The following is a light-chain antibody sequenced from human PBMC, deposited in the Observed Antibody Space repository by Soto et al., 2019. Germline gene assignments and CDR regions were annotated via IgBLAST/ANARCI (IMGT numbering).Light chain of an antibody. CDR2: DVS. CDR3: SSYTSSSTSV. V-gene: IGLV2-14*01. J-gene: IGLJ1*01. Sequence: QSALTQPASVSGSPGQSITISCTGTSSDVGGYNYVSWYQQHPGKAPKLMIYDVSNRPSGVSNRFSGSKSGNTASLTISGLQAEDDADYSCSSYTSSSTSVFGTGTKVTVL. CDR1: SSDVGGYNY.